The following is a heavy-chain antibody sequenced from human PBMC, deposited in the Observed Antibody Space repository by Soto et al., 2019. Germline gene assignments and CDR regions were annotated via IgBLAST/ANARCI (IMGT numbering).Heavy chain of an antibody. D-gene: IGHD3-10*01. V-gene: IGHV1-8*01. CDR3: ARGLIIRVWSFDP. J-gene: IGHJ5*02. Sequence: ASVKVSCKASGYTFTSYDIDWVRQATGQGLEWMGWMNPNSGNTGYAQKFQGRVTMTRNTSISTAYMELSSLRSEDTAVYYCARGLIIRVWSFDPWGQGTLVTVSS. CDR2: MNPNSGNT. CDR1: GYTFTSYD.